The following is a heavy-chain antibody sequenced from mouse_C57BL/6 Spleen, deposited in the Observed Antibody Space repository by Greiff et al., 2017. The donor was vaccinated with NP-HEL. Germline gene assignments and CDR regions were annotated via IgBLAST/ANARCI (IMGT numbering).Heavy chain of an antibody. J-gene: IGHJ2*01. CDR3: ARVHYDYSLDY. Sequence: VQLKQSGPGLVKPSQSLSLTCSVTGYSITSGYYWNWIRQFPGNKLEWMGYISYDGSNNYNPSLKNRISITRDTSKNQFFLKLNSVTTEDTATYYCARVHYDYSLDYWGQGTTLTVSS. V-gene: IGHV3-6*01. CDR1: GYSITSGYY. CDR2: ISYDGSN. D-gene: IGHD2-4*01.